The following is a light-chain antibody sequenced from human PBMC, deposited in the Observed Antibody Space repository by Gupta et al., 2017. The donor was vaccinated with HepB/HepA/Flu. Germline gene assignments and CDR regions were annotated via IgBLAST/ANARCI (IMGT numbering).Light chain of an antibody. J-gene: IGKJ2*01. CDR3: QQYGSSPPAYT. V-gene: IGKV3-20*01. CDR1: QSVSSSY. Sequence: EIVLTTSPGTLSLSPGERATLSCRASQSVSSSYLAWYQQKPCQAPRLRIYGASSRATGIPDRFSGSGSGTDFTLTISRLEPEDFAVYYCQQYGSSPPAYTFGQGTKLEIK. CDR2: GAS.